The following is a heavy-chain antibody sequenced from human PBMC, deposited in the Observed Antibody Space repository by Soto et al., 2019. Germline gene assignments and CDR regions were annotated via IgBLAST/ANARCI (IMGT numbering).Heavy chain of an antibody. CDR1: GGSISSSSYY. D-gene: IGHD2-15*01. V-gene: IGHV4-39*01. CDR2: IYYSGST. Sequence: NPSETLSLTCTVSGGSISSSSYYWGWIRQPPGKGLEWIGSIYYSGSTYYNPSLKSRVTISVDTSKNQFSLKLSSVTAADTAVYYCARWFAEKGHCSGGSCYQDAFDIWGQGTMVTVSS. CDR3: ARWFAEKGHCSGGSCYQDAFDI. J-gene: IGHJ3*02.